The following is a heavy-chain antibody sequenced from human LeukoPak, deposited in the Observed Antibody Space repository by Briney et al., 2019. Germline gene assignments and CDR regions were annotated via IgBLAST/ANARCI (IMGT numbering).Heavy chain of an antibody. CDR3: ARDLRVVTGRAFDI. D-gene: IGHD2-21*02. Sequence: PSQTLSLTCTVSGGSISSGDYYWSWIRQPPGKVLEWIGYIYYSGSTYYNPSLKSRVTISVDTSKNQFSLKLSSVTAADTAVYYCARDLRVVTGRAFDIWGQGTMVTVSS. J-gene: IGHJ3*02. V-gene: IGHV4-30-4*01. CDR2: IYYSGST. CDR1: GGSISSGDYY.